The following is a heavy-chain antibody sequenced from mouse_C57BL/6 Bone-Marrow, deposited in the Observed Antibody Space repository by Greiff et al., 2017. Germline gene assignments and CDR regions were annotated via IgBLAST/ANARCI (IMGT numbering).Heavy chain of an antibody. V-gene: IGHV5-9-1*02. Sequence: EVQLVESGEGLVKPGGSLKLSCAASGFTFSSYAMSWVRQTPEKRLEWVAYISSGGDYIYYADTVKGRFTLSRDNARNTLYLQMSSLTSEDTGMYYCTNSLYYYGWGPYDMDYWGQGTSVTVAS. D-gene: IGHD1-1*01. CDR1: GFTFSSYA. CDR2: ISSGGDYI. J-gene: IGHJ4*01. CDR3: TNSLYYYGWGPYDMDY.